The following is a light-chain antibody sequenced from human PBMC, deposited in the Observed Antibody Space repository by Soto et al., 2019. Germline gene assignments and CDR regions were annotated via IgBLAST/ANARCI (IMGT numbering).Light chain of an antibody. CDR1: SGSIASNY. Sequence: NFMLTQPHSVSASPGKTVIISCTRSSGSIASNYVQWYQQRPGSSPTTVIYEDNQRPSGVPDRFSGAIDSSSNSASLTISGLETEDEADYYCQSDDATNQVFGGGTKLTVL. CDR3: QSDDATNQV. J-gene: IGLJ3*02. CDR2: EDN. V-gene: IGLV6-57*01.